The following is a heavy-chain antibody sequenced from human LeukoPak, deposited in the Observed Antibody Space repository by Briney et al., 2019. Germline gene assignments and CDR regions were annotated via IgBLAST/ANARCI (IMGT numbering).Heavy chain of an antibody. CDR1: GYTFTSYY. J-gene: IGHJ4*02. CDR3: ARDQYDFWSGYYRGVDY. V-gene: IGHV1-46*01. Sequence: ASVKVSCKASGYTFTSYYMHWVRQAPGQGLEWMGIINPSGGSTSYAQKFQGRVTMTRDTSTSTVYMELSSLRSEDTAVYYCARDQYDFWSGYYRGVDYWGQGTLVTVSS. CDR2: INPSGGST. D-gene: IGHD3-3*01.